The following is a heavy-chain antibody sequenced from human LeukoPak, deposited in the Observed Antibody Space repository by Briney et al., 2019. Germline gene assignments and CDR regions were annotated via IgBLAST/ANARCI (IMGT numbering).Heavy chain of an antibody. V-gene: IGHV3-23*01. J-gene: IGHJ6*02. D-gene: IGHD5-18*01. CDR2: ISGSGGST. Sequence: GGSLRLSCAASGFTFSSYAMRWVRQAPGKGLEWVSAISGSGGSTYYADSVKGRFTISRDNSKNTLYLQMNSLRAEDTAVYYCAKDNGSSYGSETYYYYGMDVWGQGTTVTVSS. CDR3: AKDNGSSYGSETYYYYGMDV. CDR1: GFTFSSYA.